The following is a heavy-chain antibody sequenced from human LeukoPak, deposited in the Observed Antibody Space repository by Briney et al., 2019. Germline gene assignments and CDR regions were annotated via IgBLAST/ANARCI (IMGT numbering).Heavy chain of an antibody. CDR1: SGSISSHY. Sequence: SLARPVASGSISSHYSGSIRQPAGEGLGWIGYIHDSGSTNYHPSLKSRVTISVKTSNNHFFHILSFMTAADTAVYYCGRDVREYGFPFDYWGQGTLVTVSS. J-gene: IGHJ4*02. CDR2: IHDSGST. D-gene: IGHD5-24*01. V-gene: IGHV4-59*11. CDR3: GRDVREYGFPFDY.